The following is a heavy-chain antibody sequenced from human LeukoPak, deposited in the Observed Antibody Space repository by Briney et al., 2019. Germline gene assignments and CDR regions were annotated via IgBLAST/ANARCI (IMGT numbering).Heavy chain of an antibody. CDR3: ARSTIFGVVIDY. CDR1: GASISSSIDY. D-gene: IGHD3-3*01. V-gene: IGHV4-39*07. CDR2: FFLKGST. Sequence: SETLSLTCNVSGASISSSIDYWGWIRQPPGKGLEWIGSFFLKGSTYYNPSLKSRVTISVDTSKNQFSLKLSSVTAADTAVYYCARSTIFGVVIDYWGQGTLVTVSS. J-gene: IGHJ4*02.